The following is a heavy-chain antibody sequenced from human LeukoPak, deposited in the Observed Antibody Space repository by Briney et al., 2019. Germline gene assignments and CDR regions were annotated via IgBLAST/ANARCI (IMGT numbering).Heavy chain of an antibody. CDR3: ARHRGLNHLVPMDY. D-gene: IGHD6-13*01. CDR2: TYYSGST. J-gene: IGHJ4*02. CDR1: GGSISSSSYY. Sequence: SETLSLTCTVSGGSISSSSYYWGWIRQPPGKGLEWIGSTYYSGSTYYNPSLKSRVTISVDTSKNQFSLKLTSVTATDTAVYYCARHRGLNHLVPMDYWGQGTLVTVSS. V-gene: IGHV4-39*01.